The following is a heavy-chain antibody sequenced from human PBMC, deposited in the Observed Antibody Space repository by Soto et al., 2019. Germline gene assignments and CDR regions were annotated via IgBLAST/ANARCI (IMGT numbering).Heavy chain of an antibody. D-gene: IGHD3-22*01. V-gene: IGHV3-23*01. CDR1: GFTFSSYA. J-gene: IGHJ4*02. CDR3: ASSGDYDSSGYYYPVDY. Sequence: GGSLRLSCAASGFTFSSYAMSWVRQAPGKGLEWVSAISGSGGSTYYADSVKGRFTISRDNSKNTLYLQMNSLRAEDTAVYYCASSGDYDSSGYYYPVDYWGQGTLVTVSS. CDR2: ISGSGGST.